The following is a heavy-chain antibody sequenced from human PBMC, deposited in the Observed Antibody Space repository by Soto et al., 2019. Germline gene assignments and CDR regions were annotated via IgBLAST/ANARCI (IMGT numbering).Heavy chain of an antibody. J-gene: IGHJ4*02. CDR1: GLTFSSYA. D-gene: IGHD6-6*01. V-gene: IGHV3-23*01. CDR3: AKLPSLRYSSSSSYLDY. CDR2: ISGSGGST. Sequence: GGSLRLSCAASGLTFSSYAMSWVRQAPGKGLEWVSAISGSGGSTLYADSVKGRFTISRDNSKNTLYLQMDSLRAEDTAIYYCAKLPSLRYSSSSSYLDYCGQRTLVTVSS.